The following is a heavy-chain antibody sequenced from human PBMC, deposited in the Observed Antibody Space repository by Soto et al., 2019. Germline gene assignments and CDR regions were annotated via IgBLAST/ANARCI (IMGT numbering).Heavy chain of an antibody. D-gene: IGHD2-2*01. V-gene: IGHV1-69*02. CDR3: ARGGYCSSTSCYADYYYYGMDV. J-gene: IGHJ6*02. CDR2: IIPILGIA. Sequence: QVQLVQSGAEVKKPGSSVKVSCKASGGTFSSYTISWVRQAPGQGLEWMGRIIPILGIANYAQKFQGRGTITADKPTSTAYMEVSSLRSEDTAVYYVARGGYCSSTSCYADYYYYGMDVWGQGTTVTVSS. CDR1: GGTFSSYT.